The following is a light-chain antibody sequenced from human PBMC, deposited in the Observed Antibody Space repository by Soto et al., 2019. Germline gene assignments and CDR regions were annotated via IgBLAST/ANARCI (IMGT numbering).Light chain of an antibody. V-gene: IGLV2-8*01. CDR2: EVT. Sequence: QSVLTQPPSASGSPGQSVTISCTGTSSDVGGYDFVSWYQQHPGKAPKLVIYEVTRRPSGVPDRFSGSKSGNTASLTVSGLQAEDEAVYYCSSYAGSTIFGGGTHLTVL. CDR3: SSYAGSTI. J-gene: IGLJ2*01. CDR1: SSDVGGYDF.